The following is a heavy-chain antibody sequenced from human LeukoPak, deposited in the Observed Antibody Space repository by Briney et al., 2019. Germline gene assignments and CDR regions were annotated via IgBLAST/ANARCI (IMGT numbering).Heavy chain of an antibody. D-gene: IGHD6-13*01. CDR2: ISSSSTI. Sequence: GGSVRLSCAASGFTFSSYSMNWVRQAPGKGLEWVSYISSSSTIYYADSAKGRFTISRDNPKNSLYLQMNSLRAEDTAVYYCARDRVAAAAGTGDYWGQGTLVTVSS. CDR1: GFTFSSYS. V-gene: IGHV3-48*01. J-gene: IGHJ4*02. CDR3: ARDRVAAAAGTGDY.